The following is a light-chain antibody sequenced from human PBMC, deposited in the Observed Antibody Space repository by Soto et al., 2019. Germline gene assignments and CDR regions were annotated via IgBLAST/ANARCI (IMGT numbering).Light chain of an antibody. Sequence: ESVLTQSPGTLSLSPGERATLSCRASQSVSSNSLAWYQQKPGQAPRLLIYGASSRATGTPDRFSGSGSGTDFTLTLSRLEPEAFAVYYCQQFGGSPPSWTFGQGTKVKI. V-gene: IGKV3-20*01. J-gene: IGKJ1*01. CDR3: QQFGGSPPSWT. CDR1: QSVSSNS. CDR2: GAS.